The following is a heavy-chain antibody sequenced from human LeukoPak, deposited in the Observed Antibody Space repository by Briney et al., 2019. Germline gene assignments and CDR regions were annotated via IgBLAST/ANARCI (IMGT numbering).Heavy chain of an antibody. CDR2: IYTSGST. Sequence: SETLFLTCTVSGGSISSGSYYWSWIRQPAGKGLEWIGRIYTSGSTNYNPSLKSRVTISVDTSKNQFSLKLSSVTAADTAVYYCARAHDDSSGLRLGAFDIWGQGTMVTVSS. J-gene: IGHJ3*02. CDR1: GGSISSGSYY. D-gene: IGHD3-22*01. CDR3: ARAHDDSSGLRLGAFDI. V-gene: IGHV4-61*02.